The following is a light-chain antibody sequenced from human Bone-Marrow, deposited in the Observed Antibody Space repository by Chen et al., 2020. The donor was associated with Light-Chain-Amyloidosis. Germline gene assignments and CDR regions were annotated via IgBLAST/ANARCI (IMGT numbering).Light chain of an antibody. Sequence: QSVLTQPPSASGTPGQRVTLSCSGSSSNIGRNTVNWYQQLPGTARKLLIYSTNPRPSVVPDRFASSKCGTSASLAISGLQSEDEAEYYWAAWDDSLKGHVVFGGGTKLTVL. CDR1: SSNIGRNT. CDR3: AAWDDSLKGHVV. V-gene: IGLV1-44*01. CDR2: STN. J-gene: IGLJ2*01.